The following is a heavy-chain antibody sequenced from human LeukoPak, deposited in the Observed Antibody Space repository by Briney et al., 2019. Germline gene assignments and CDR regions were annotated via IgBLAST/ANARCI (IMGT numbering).Heavy chain of an antibody. Sequence: GGSPRLSCAASGFTFSSYAMSWVRQAPGKGLEWVSAISGSGGSTYYADSVKGRFTISRDNSKNTLYLQMNSLRAEDTAVYYCAKPAVAGSSINWFDPWGQGTLVTVSS. CDR2: ISGSGGST. CDR3: AKPAVAGSSINWFDP. D-gene: IGHD6-19*01. CDR1: GFTFSSYA. V-gene: IGHV3-23*01. J-gene: IGHJ5*02.